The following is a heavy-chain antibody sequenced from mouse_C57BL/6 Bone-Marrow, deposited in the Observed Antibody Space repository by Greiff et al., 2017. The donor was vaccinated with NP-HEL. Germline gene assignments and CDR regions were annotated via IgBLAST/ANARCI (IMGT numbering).Heavy chain of an antibody. J-gene: IGHJ4*01. CDR1: GYTFTSYW. CDR2: IDPNSGGT. CDR3: ARGIYYYGSSYHYYAMDD. V-gene: IGHV1-72*01. Sequence: QVQLKQPGAELVKPGASVKLSCKASGYTFTSYWMHWVKQRPGRGLEWIGRIDPNSGGTKYNEKFKSKATLTVDKPSSTAYMQLSSLTSEDSAVYYCARGIYYYGSSYHYYAMDDRGQGTSVTVAS. D-gene: IGHD1-1*01.